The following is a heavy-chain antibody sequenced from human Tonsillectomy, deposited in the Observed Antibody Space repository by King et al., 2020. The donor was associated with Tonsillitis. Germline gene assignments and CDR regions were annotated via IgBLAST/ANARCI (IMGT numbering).Heavy chain of an antibody. V-gene: IGHV5-51*01. Sequence: QLVQSGEEVKKPGESLKISGKGSGYSFTDYWIGWVRQMPGKGLEWMGIIYPDDSDVRYSPSFQGQVTISADKSTSTAYLQWSSLEASDTAMYYCARHVTGGTYFALDHWGQGTLVTVSS. CDR2: IYPDDSDV. J-gene: IGHJ4*02. CDR1: GYSFTDYW. D-gene: IGHD2-8*02. CDR3: ARHVTGGTYFALDH.